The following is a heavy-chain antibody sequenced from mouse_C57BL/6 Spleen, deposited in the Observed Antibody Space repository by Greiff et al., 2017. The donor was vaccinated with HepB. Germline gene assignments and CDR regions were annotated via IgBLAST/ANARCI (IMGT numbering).Heavy chain of an antibody. Sequence: QVQLQQSGAELVRPGSSVKLSCKASGYTFTSYWMDWVKQRPGQGLEWIGNIYPSDSETHYNQKFKDKATLTVDKSSSTAYMQLSSLTSEDSAVYYCARGGSSYLPFDYWGQGTTLTVSS. CDR1: GYTFTSYW. D-gene: IGHD1-1*01. J-gene: IGHJ2*01. V-gene: IGHV1-61*01. CDR2: IYPSDSET. CDR3: ARGGSSYLPFDY.